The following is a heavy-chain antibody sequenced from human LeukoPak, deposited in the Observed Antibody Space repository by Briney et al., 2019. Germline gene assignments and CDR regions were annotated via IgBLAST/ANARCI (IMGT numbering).Heavy chain of an antibody. V-gene: IGHV3-49*04. CDR3: TRDWAYDILTGVFPYYFDY. CDR2: IRSKAYGGTT. Sequence: PGGSLRLSCTASGFTFCDYAMSWVRQAPGKGLEWVGFIRSKAYGGTTEYAASVKGRFTISRDDSKSIAYLQMNSLKTEDTAVYYCTRDWAYDILTGVFPYYFDYWGQGTLVTVSS. J-gene: IGHJ4*02. D-gene: IGHD3-9*01. CDR1: GFTFCDYA.